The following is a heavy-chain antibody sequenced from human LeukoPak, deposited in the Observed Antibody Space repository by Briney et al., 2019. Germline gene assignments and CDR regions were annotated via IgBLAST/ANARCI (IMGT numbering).Heavy chain of an antibody. Sequence: GASVKVSCKASGYTFTSYGISWVRQAPGQGLEWMGWISAYNGNTNYAQKLQGRVTMTTDTSTSTAYMELRSLRSEDTAVYYCARGLFRRQQLVRYNWFDPWGQGTLVTVSS. CDR1: GYTFTSYG. D-gene: IGHD6-13*01. CDR3: ARGLFRRQQLVRYNWFDP. CDR2: ISAYNGNT. V-gene: IGHV1-18*01. J-gene: IGHJ5*02.